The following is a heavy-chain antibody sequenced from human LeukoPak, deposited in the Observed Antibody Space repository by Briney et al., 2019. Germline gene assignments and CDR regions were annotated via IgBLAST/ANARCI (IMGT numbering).Heavy chain of an antibody. V-gene: IGHV3-7*01. CDR1: GFTLSSYW. D-gene: IGHD2-8*01. Sequence: GGSLRLSCAASGFTLSSYWMSWVRQAPGKGLEWVANIKQDGSEKYYLDSVKGRFTISRDNAKNSLYLQMNSLRAEDTAIYYCARYCTFRACSGTKFDYWGQGTLVTVSS. CDR3: ARYCTFRACSGTKFDY. J-gene: IGHJ4*02. CDR2: IKQDGSEK.